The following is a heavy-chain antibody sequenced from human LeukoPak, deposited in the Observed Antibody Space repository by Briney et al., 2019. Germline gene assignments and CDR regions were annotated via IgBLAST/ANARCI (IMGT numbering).Heavy chain of an antibody. CDR2: IRYDGSNK. CDR3: AKRGNVDTAMVKDY. J-gene: IGHJ4*02. D-gene: IGHD5-18*01. CDR1: GFTFSSYG. Sequence: GGSLRLSCAASGFTFSSYGMHWVHQAPGKGLEWVAFIRYDGSNKYYADSVKGRFTISRDNSKNTLYLQMNSLRAEDTAVYYCAKRGNVDTAMVKDYWGQGTLVTVSS. V-gene: IGHV3-30*02.